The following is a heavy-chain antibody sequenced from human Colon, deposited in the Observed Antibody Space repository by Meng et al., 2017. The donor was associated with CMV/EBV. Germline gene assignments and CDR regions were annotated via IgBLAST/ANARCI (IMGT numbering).Heavy chain of an antibody. CDR3: AHRRGYSYADFDF. Sequence: FERYSLRSRGVAVGWIRQPPGKALECLALIYWDDDQRYSPSLKSRLTITKDTSKNQVVLSMTNMDPVDTATYYCAHRRGYSYADFDFWGQGTLVTVSS. CDR1: RYSLRSRGVA. CDR2: IYWDDDQ. D-gene: IGHD5-12*01. J-gene: IGHJ4*02. V-gene: IGHV2-5*02.